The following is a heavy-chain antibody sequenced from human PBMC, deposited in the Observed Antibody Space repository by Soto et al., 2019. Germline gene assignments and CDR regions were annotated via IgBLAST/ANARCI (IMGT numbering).Heavy chain of an antibody. CDR1: GGSISSYY. CDR3: ARRNCYSTSCSPGHFDY. J-gene: IGHJ4*02. CDR2: IHYSGST. Sequence: SETLSLTCTVSGGSISSYYWSRIRQPPGKGLEWIGYIHYSGSTNYNPSLKSRVTISVDTSKNQFSLKLTSVTAADTAVYYCARRNCYSTSCSPGHFDYWGQGTLVTVSS. D-gene: IGHD2-2*01. V-gene: IGHV4-59*08.